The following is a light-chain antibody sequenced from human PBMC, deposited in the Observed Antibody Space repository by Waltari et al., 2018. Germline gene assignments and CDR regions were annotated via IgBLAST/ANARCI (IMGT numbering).Light chain of an antibody. J-gene: IGKJ2*01. CDR3: QEYTSSSEYT. Sequence: DIQLTQSPSTLSASVGDRVTITCRASQSISRWLAWYQQKPGKAPHLLIYGASNLESGVSSRFSGRGSGTEFTLTISGLQPDGFATYYCQEYTSSSEYTFGQGTKLEIK. CDR2: GAS. V-gene: IGKV1-5*03. CDR1: QSISRW.